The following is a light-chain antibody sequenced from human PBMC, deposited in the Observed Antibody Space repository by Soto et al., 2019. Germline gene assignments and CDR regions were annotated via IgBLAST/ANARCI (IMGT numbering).Light chain of an antibody. Sequence: EIVLTQSPGTLSLSPGERATLSCRASQNLSSKFLAWYQQKVGQAPRLLIFAASNRATGIPDRFSGSGSGTDFTLTISRLEPEDFAMYFCQQYSSPPQTFGQGTKVEIK. J-gene: IGKJ1*01. V-gene: IGKV3-20*01. CDR1: QNLSSKF. CDR3: QQYSSPPQT. CDR2: AAS.